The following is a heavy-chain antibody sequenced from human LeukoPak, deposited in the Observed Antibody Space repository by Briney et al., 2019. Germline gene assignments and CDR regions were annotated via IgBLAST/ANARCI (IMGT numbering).Heavy chain of an antibody. V-gene: IGHV4-30-2*01. J-gene: IGHJ4*02. CDR3: ARTLIVVVPAAFDY. Sequence: KASETLSLTCTVSGGSISSGGYYWSWIRQPPGKGLEWIGCIYHSGSTYYNPSLKSRVTISVDRSKNQFSLKLSSVTAADTAVYYCARTLIVVVPAAFDYWGQGTLVTVSS. CDR2: IYHSGST. CDR1: GGSISSGGYY. D-gene: IGHD2-2*01.